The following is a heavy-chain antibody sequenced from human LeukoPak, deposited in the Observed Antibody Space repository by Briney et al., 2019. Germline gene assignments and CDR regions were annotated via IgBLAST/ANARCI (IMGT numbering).Heavy chain of an antibody. Sequence: PSETLSLTCTVSGGSISSYYWTWIRQPPGKGLEWIGYIHYSGTTNYYPSLKSRVTISVDTSKNQFSLKLSSVTAADTALYYCARGGTYSDLNWFDPWGQGTLVTVSS. V-gene: IGHV4-59*01. CDR2: IHYSGTT. CDR1: GGSISSYY. D-gene: IGHD2-15*01. J-gene: IGHJ5*02. CDR3: ARGGTYSDLNWFDP.